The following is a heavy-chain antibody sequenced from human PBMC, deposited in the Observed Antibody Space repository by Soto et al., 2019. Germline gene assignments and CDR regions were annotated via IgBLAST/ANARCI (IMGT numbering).Heavy chain of an antibody. CDR1: GGSISSYY. Sequence: SETLSLTCTVSGGSISSYYWSWIRQPPGKGLEWIGYIYYSGSTNYNPSLKSGVTISVDTYKNQFSLKLSSVTAANTAVYYCARLRLKPKYYGMDVWGQGTTVAVSS. J-gene: IGHJ6*02. D-gene: IGHD5-12*01. V-gene: IGHV4-59*01. CDR3: ARLRLKPKYYGMDV. CDR2: IYYSGST.